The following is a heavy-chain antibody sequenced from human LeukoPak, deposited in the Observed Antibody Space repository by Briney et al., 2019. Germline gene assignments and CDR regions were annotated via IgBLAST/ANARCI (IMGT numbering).Heavy chain of an antibody. Sequence: GGSLRLSCAASGFTFSSYAMSWVRQAPGKGLEWVSAISGSGGSTYCADSVKGRFTISRDNSKNTLYLQMNSLRAEDTAVYYCAKADYGDTDYYYGMDVWGQGTTVTVSS. CDR1: GFTFSSYA. V-gene: IGHV3-23*01. J-gene: IGHJ6*02. CDR3: AKADYGDTDYYYGMDV. D-gene: IGHD4-17*01. CDR2: ISGSGGST.